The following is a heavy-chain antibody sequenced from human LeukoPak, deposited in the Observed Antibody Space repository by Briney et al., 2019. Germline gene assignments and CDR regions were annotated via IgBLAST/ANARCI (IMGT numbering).Heavy chain of an antibody. CDR2: ISTSGSTI. CDR1: GFTFSSYE. Sequence: GGSLRLSCAASGFTFSSYEMTWVRQAPGKGLEWVSYISTSGSTIYYADSVKGRFTISRDNAKNSLYLQMNSLRAEDTAVYYCARGPLSGSYLRGFDYWGQGTLVTVSS. D-gene: IGHD3-10*01. V-gene: IGHV3-48*03. J-gene: IGHJ4*02. CDR3: ARGPLSGSYLRGFDY.